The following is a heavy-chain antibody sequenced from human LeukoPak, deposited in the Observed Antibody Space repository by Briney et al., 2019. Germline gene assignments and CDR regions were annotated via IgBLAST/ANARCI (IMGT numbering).Heavy chain of an antibody. Sequence: PGRSPRLSCAASGFTFSSYGMHWVRQAPGKGLEWVAVIWYDGSNKFYADSVKGRFTISRDNSKNTLSLQMNSLRAEDTAVYYCARGTRYCSSTSCINFDYWGQGTLVTVSP. CDR2: IWYDGSNK. J-gene: IGHJ4*02. D-gene: IGHD2-2*01. CDR3: ARGTRYCSSTSCINFDY. CDR1: GFTFSSYG. V-gene: IGHV3-33*01.